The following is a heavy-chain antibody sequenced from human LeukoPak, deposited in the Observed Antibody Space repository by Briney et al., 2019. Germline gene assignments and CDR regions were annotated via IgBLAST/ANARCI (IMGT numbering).Heavy chain of an antibody. CDR3: AKKVGLVSAPLYYFDL. D-gene: IGHD6-6*01. J-gene: IGHJ4*02. CDR2: TSGPGGSR. Sequence: GGSLRLSCAASGFTFSSYSMNWVRQAPGKGLEWDSATSGPGGSRDYADSVKGRFTISRDNSKNTLYLQMNSLRAEDTAIYYCAKKVGLVSAPLYYFDLWGRGTLVTVSS. V-gene: IGHV3-23*01. CDR1: GFTFSSYS.